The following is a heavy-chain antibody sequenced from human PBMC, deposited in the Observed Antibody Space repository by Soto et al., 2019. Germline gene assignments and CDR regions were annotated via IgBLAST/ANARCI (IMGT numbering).Heavy chain of an antibody. J-gene: IGHJ4*02. CDR3: ARAMSRIAADVSRVKRELGRDYFDH. CDR1: GYTFTSYY. CDR2: INPSGGST. Sequence: ASVKVSCKASGYTFTSYYMHWVRQAPGQGLEWMGIINPSGGSTSYAQKFQGRVTMTRDTSTSTVYMELSSLRSEDTAVYYCARAMSRIAADVSRVKRELGRDYFDHWGQGTLVTVSS. D-gene: IGHD6-13*01. V-gene: IGHV1-46*01.